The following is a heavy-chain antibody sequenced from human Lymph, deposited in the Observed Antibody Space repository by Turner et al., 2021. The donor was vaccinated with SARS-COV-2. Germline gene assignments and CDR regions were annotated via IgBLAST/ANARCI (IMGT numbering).Heavy chain of an antibody. CDR1: GYTFTSYD. D-gene: IGHD1-26*01. CDR2: MNPNSGNT. CDR3: ARGRYSGGGMDV. J-gene: IGHJ6*02. Sequence: VQLLQSEAEVMKPGASVNVSCKAPGYTFTSYDINRVRQSTGQELEWMGWMNPNSGNTGYAQKFQGRVTMTRNTSRSTAYMELSSLRSEDTAVYYCARGRYSGGGMDVWGQGTTVTVSS. V-gene: IGHV1-8*02.